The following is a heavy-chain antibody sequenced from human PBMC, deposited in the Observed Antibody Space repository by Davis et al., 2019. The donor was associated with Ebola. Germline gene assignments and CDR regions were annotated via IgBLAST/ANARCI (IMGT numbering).Heavy chain of an antibody. Sequence: ASVKVSCKASGYSFTSFGISWVRQAPGQGLEWMGWISAYNGDTNYAQKLQGRVTMTTDTSTSTAYMELRSLRSDDTAVYYCAREQWLDIVVVPAAICGMDVWGQGTTVTVSS. J-gene: IGHJ6*02. CDR1: GYSFTSFG. V-gene: IGHV1-18*01. CDR2: ISAYNGDT. D-gene: IGHD2-2*02. CDR3: AREQWLDIVVVPAAICGMDV.